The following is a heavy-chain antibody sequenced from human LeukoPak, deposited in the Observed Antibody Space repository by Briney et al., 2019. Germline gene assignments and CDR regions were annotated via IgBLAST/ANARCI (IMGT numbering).Heavy chain of an antibody. CDR3: ARGAHNLLVRRRGFDY. V-gene: IGHV4-34*01. CDR1: GVSFSGYY. D-gene: IGHD6-13*01. CDR2: INHSGST. Sequence: SETLSLTCAVYGVSFSGYYWSWIRQPPGKGLEWVGEINHSGSTNYNPSLKSRVTISVDASKNQFSLKLSSVTAADTAVYYCARGAHNLLVRRRGFDYWGQGTLVTVSS. J-gene: IGHJ4*02.